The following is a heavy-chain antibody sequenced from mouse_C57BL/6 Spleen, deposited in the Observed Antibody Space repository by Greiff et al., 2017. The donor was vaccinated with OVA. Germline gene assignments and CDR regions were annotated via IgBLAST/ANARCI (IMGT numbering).Heavy chain of an antibody. Sequence: EVHLVESGGGLVKPGGSLKLSCAASGFTFSSYAMSWVRQTPEKRLEWVATISDGGSYTYYPDNVKGRFTISRDNAENNLYLQMSHLKSEDTAMYYCARALLNYYGSSPYFDYWGQGTTLTVSS. V-gene: IGHV5-4*01. J-gene: IGHJ2*01. CDR1: GFTFSSYA. CDR3: ARALLNYYGSSPYFDY. CDR2: ISDGGSYT. D-gene: IGHD1-1*01.